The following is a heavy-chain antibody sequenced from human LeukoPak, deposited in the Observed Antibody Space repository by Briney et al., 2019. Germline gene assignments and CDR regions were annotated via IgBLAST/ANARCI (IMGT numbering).Heavy chain of an antibody. CDR3: ARVEDRDTAMVTSAFDI. CDR1: GGSISSSSYY. V-gene: IGHV4-61*05. J-gene: IGHJ3*02. D-gene: IGHD5-18*01. Sequence: PSETLSLTCTVSGGSISSSSYYWGWIRQPPGKGLEWIGYIYYSGSTNYNPSLKSRVTISVDTSKNQFSLKLSSVTAADTAVYYCARVEDRDTAMVTSAFDIWGQGTMVTVSS. CDR2: IYYSGST.